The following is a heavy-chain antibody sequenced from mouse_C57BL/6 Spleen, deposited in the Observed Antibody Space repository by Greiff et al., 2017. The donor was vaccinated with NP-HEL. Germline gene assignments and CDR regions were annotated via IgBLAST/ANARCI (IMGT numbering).Heavy chain of an antibody. D-gene: IGHD1-1*01. CDR3: ARDRGVAGYFDY. CDR1: GFTFSSYA. Sequence: EVMLVESGGGLVKPGGSLKLSCAASGFTFSSYAMSWVRQTPEKRLEWVATISDGGSYTYYPDNVKGRFTISRDNAKNNLYLQMSHLKSEDTAMYYCARDRGVAGYFDYWGQGTTLTVSS. CDR2: ISDGGSYT. J-gene: IGHJ2*01. V-gene: IGHV5-4*01.